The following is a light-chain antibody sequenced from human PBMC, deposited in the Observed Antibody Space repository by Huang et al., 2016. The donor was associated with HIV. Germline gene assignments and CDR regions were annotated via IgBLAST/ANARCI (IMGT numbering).Light chain of an antibody. J-gene: IGKJ5*01. CDR3: MQGMQLPFT. Sequence: DIVMTQTPLSLSVAPGQPASISCNSTQSLLYIDGKYHLYWYLQKPGQPPHLLIAEVSNRFSGGPDRFSGSGSGTHFTLTIVRVEAEDVAFYYCMQGMQLPFTFGKGTRLEIK. CDR2: EVS. CDR1: QSLLYIDGKYH. V-gene: IGKV2D-29*01.